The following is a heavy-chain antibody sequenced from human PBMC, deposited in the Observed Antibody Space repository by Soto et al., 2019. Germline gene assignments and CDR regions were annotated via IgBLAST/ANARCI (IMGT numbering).Heavy chain of an antibody. D-gene: IGHD5-12*01. CDR1: GLTFTSSA. CDR3: SAEVVARGLV. V-gene: IGHV1-58*01. J-gene: IGHJ4*02. Sequence: SVKVSCKTSGLTFTSSAVQWVRQARGQRLELIGRIVVGSGNTDYAQKFQGRVTFTRDMSKGSVYMEMSSLRSEDTAIYYCSAEVVARGLVWGQGTPVTVSS. CDR2: IVVGSGNT.